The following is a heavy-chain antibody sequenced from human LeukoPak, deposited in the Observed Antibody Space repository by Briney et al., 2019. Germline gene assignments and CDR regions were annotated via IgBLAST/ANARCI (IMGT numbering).Heavy chain of an antibody. V-gene: IGHV3-33*01. J-gene: IGHJ6*02. CDR1: GFTFSSYG. CDR2: IWYDGSNK. Sequence: GRSLRLSCAASGFTFSSYGMHWVRQAPGKGLEWVAVIWYDGSNKYYADSVKGRFTISRDNSKNTLYLQMNSLRAEDTAVYYCARDQEVAGSGWYLDYYYYGMDVWGQGTTVTVSS. CDR3: ARDQEVAGSGWYLDYYYYGMDV. D-gene: IGHD6-19*01.